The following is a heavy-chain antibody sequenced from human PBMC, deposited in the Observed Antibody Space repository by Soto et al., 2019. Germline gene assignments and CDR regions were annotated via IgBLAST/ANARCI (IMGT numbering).Heavy chain of an antibody. CDR2: VTAKGGST. V-gene: IGHV3-23*01. J-gene: IGHJ6*02. Sequence: GGSLRLSCAATGFTFSVYAMTWVRQAPGKGLEWVSAVTAKGGSTSSADSVKGRFTISRDNSKNTLFLQMNSLRAEDTAVYYCASLGVGDWANYYYYYGMDVWGQGTTVTVSS. CDR3: ASLGVGDWANYYYYYGMDV. CDR1: GFTFSVYA. D-gene: IGHD2-21*02.